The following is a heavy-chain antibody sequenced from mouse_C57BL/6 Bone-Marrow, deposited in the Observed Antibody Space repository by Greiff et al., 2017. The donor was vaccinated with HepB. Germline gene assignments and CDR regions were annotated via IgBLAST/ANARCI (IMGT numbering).Heavy chain of an antibody. J-gene: IGHJ4*01. CDR1: GFTFSDYG. V-gene: IGHV5-17*01. Sequence: EVQGVESGGGLVKPGGSLKLSCAASGFTFSDYGMHWVRQAPEKGLEWVAYISSGSSTIYYADTVKGRFTISRDNAKNTLFLQMTSLRSEDTAMYYCAKHLEPYAMDYWGQGTSVTVSS. CDR3: AKHLEPYAMDY. CDR2: ISSGSSTI.